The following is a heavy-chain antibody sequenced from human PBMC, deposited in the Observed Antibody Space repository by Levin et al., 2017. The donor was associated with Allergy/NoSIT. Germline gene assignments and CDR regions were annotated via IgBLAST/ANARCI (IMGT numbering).Heavy chain of an antibody. V-gene: IGHV3-66*01. J-gene: IGHJ2*01. CDR1: GFTVSSNY. Sequence: PGGSLRLSCAASGFTVSSNYMSWVRQAPGKGLEWVSVIYIGGSTYYADSVKGRFTISRDNSKNTLYLQMNSLRAEDTAVYYCARDGDYGGNSYWYFDLWGRGTLVTVSS. CDR3: ARDGDYGGNSYWYFDL. CDR2: IYIGGST. D-gene: IGHD4-23*01.